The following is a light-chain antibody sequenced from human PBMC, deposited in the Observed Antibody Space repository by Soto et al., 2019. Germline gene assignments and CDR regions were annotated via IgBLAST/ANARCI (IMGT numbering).Light chain of an antibody. CDR3: QQYGSSSYT. V-gene: IGKV3-20*01. CDR2: GAS. Sequence: EIVVTQSPGTLSLSPGERATLSCRASQSISSSYLTWYQHKPGQAPRLLIYGASSRATGIPDRFSGSGSGTDFILTISRLEPEDFAVYYCQQYGSSSYTFGQGTQLEIK. J-gene: IGKJ2*01. CDR1: QSISSSY.